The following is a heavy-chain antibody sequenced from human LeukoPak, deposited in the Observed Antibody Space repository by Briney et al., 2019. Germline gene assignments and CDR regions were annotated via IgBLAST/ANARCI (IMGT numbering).Heavy chain of an antibody. D-gene: IGHD2-2*01. J-gene: IGHJ5*02. CDR1: GFTFSSDA. CDR3: ANEPSRPAGLPYWFDP. Sequence: PGGSLRLSCAASGFTFSSDAMSRVRQAPGKGLEWVSPINCSGSSTTDADSVKGRFTISIDKPKIPLYLQMNSLRAEATSVFYCANEPSRPAGLPYWFDPWGQGTLVTVSS. V-gene: IGHV3-23*01. CDR2: INCSGSST.